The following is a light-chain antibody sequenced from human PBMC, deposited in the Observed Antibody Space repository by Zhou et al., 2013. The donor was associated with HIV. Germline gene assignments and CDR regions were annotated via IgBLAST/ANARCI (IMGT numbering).Light chain of an antibody. Sequence: DIQLTQSPSSLSASVGDRVTITCRASQNINTYLNWYQHKPGKAPKPLIYAASSLRSGVPSRFSGSGSGTDFTLSINSLQPEDFATYFCQQSDRIPYTFGQGTK. J-gene: IGKJ2*01. CDR2: AAS. CDR1: QNINTY. V-gene: IGKV1-39*01. CDR3: QQSDRIPYT.